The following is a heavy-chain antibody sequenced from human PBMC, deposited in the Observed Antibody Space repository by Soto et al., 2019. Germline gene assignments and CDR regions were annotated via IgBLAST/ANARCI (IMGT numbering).Heavy chain of an antibody. V-gene: IGHV3-23*01. CDR3: AKLGQQVAYYFDY. CDR1: GFTFSSYA. D-gene: IGHD6-13*01. J-gene: IGHJ4*02. CDR2: ISSGGGST. Sequence: EVQLLESGGGLVQPGGSLRLSCAASGFTFSSYAMNWVRQAPGKGLEWVSLISSGGGSTDYADSVRGRFTISRDSSKNTLYLQMNSLTAEDKAVYYCAKLGQQVAYYFDYWGQATLVTVSS.